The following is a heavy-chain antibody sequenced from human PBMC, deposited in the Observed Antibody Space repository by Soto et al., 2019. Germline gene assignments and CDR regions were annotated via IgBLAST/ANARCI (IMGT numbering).Heavy chain of an antibody. CDR1: GGSISSGGYY. Sequence: QVQLQESGPGLVKPSQTLSLTCTVSGGSISSGGYYWSWIRQYPGKGLEWIGYIYNTGSTNYNPSLKSRVTKSEDTSKNQFSLKLTSVTAADTAVYSCASLVRVGFGELNWFDPWGQGTLVTVSS. CDR2: IYNTGST. V-gene: IGHV4-31*03. D-gene: IGHD3-10*01. J-gene: IGHJ5*02. CDR3: ASLVRVGFGELNWFDP.